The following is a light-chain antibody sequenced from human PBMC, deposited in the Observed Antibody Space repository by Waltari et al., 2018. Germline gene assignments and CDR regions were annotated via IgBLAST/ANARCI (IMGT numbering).Light chain of an antibody. CDR1: RGVLSSSNNKNY. Sequence: DIVMTQSPDFLPVSLGERATINCTSSRGVLSSSNNKNYLAWYQHKSGQPPKLLIYWASTRHSGVPDRFSGSGSGTDFTLTISSLQAEDVAVYYCQQYANTPRTFGQGTTVEIK. CDR2: WAS. J-gene: IGKJ1*01. CDR3: QQYANTPRT. V-gene: IGKV4-1*01.